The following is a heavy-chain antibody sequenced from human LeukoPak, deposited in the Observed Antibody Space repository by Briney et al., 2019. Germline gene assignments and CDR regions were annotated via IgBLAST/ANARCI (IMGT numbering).Heavy chain of an antibody. Sequence: SETLSLTCTVSGGSISSSSLYWGWIRQPPGKGLEWIGSIYYSGSTYYNPSLKSLVTISVDTSKNQFSLKLSSVTDADTAVYYCARQDYDFWSGYYLYFDYWGQGTLVTVYS. CDR1: GGSISSSSLY. CDR3: ARQDYDFWSGYYLYFDY. J-gene: IGHJ4*02. CDR2: IYYSGST. D-gene: IGHD3-3*01. V-gene: IGHV4-39*01.